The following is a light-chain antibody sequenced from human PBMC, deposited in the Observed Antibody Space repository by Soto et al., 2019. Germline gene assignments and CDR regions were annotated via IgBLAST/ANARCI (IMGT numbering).Light chain of an antibody. Sequence: EIVLTQSPATLSLSPGERATLSCRASQSVSSYLAWYQQKPGQAPRLLIYDASNRATGIPARFSGSGSGTDFTLTISSLEPEXXAVYYCQQRSNWPRVTFGPGTKVDIK. V-gene: IGKV3-11*01. J-gene: IGKJ3*01. CDR3: QQRSNWPRVT. CDR2: DAS. CDR1: QSVSSY.